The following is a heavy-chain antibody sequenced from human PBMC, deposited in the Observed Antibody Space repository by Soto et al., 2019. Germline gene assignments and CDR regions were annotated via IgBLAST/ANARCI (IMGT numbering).Heavy chain of an antibody. D-gene: IGHD6-6*01. CDR3: AASIAARRRYFDY. V-gene: IGHV4-59*01. J-gene: IGHJ4*02. CDR1: GGSISSYY. CDR2: IYYSGST. Sequence: SETLSLTCTVSGGSISSYYWSWIRQPPGKGLEWIGYIYYSGSTNYNPSLKSRVTISVDTPKNQFSLKLSSVTAADTAVYYCAASIAARRRYFDYWGQGTLVTVSS.